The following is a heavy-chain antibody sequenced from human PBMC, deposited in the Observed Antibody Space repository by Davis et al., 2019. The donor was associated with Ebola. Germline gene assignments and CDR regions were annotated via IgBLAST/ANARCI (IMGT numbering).Heavy chain of an antibody. Sequence: GESLKISCAASGFTFSNYAMNWVRQAPGKGLEWVAVISYDGSNEYYADSVKGRFTISRDNSKNTLYLQMNSLRPDDTALYYYARMELRGDSGSAFDIWGQGTMVTVSS. D-gene: IGHD1-7*01. CDR3: ARMELRGDSGSAFDI. CDR2: ISYDGSNE. J-gene: IGHJ3*02. V-gene: IGHV3-30-3*01. CDR1: GFTFSNYA.